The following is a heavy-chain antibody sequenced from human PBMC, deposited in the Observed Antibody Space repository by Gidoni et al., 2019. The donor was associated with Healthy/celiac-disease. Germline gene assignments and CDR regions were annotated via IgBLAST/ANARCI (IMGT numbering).Heavy chain of an antibody. J-gene: IGHJ4*02. Sequence: QVQLQESGPGLVKPSETLSLTCTVPGGSISSYYWSWIRQPPGKGLEWIGYIYYSGSTNYNPSLKSRVTISVDTSKNQFSLKLSSVTAADTAVYYCARDARNTGYGSGSFDYWGQGTLVTVSS. CDR3: ARDARNTGYGSGSFDY. CDR1: GGSISSYY. CDR2: IYYSGST. D-gene: IGHD3-10*01. V-gene: IGHV4-59*08.